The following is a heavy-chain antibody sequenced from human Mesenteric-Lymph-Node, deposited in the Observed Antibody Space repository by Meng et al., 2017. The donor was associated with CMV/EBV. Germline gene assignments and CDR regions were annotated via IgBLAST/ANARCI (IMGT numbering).Heavy chain of an antibody. Sequence: SETLSLTCAISGDTVSTNTAAWNWIRQSPSRGLEWLGMTYYRAKWYNDYAVSVKSRVTITPDTATNEFSLQLNSVTPDDTAVYYCARTSQSGSGSFDIWGQGTLVTVSS. J-gene: IGHJ3*02. CDR1: GDTVSTNTAA. V-gene: IGHV6-1*01. D-gene: IGHD1-26*01. CDR3: ARTSQSGSGSFDI. CDR2: TYYRAKWYN.